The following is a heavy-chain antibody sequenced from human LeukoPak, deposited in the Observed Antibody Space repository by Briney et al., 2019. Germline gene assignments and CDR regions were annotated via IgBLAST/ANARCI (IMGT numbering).Heavy chain of an antibody. Sequence: PVKVSCKASGGTFSSYAISWVRQAPGQGLEWMGGIIPIFGTANYAQKFQGRVTITADESTSTAYMELSSLRSEDTAVYYRAREALILYSGSYYDYWGQGTLVTVSS. D-gene: IGHD1-26*01. CDR1: GGTFSSYA. J-gene: IGHJ4*02. V-gene: IGHV1-69*13. CDR3: AREALILYSGSYYDY. CDR2: IIPIFGTA.